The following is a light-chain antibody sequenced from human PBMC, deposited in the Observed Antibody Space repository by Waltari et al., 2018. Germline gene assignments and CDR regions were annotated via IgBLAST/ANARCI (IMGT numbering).Light chain of an antibody. CDR2: WAS. CDR3: QQYANTPRT. J-gene: IGKJ1*01. Sequence: DIVMTQSPDSLAVSLGGGATVNCKSSQSVLYSPNNKNYLAWYQQKPGQPPKLLIYWASTRESGVPDRFSGSGSGTDFTLTISSLQAEDVAVYYCQQYANTPRTFGQGTTVEIK. CDR1: QSVLYSPNNKNY. V-gene: IGKV4-1*01.